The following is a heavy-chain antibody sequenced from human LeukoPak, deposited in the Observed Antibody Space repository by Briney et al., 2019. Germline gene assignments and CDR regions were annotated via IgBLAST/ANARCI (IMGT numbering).Heavy chain of an antibody. Sequence: GGSLRLSCAASGFTFSSYGMHWVRQAPGKGLEWVAVISYDGSNKYYADSVKGRFTISRDNSKNTPYLQMNSLRAEDTAVYYCAKGFSSGYFQFDYWGQGTLVTVSS. CDR1: GFTFSSYG. V-gene: IGHV3-30*18. J-gene: IGHJ4*02. CDR2: ISYDGSNK. CDR3: AKGFSSGYFQFDY. D-gene: IGHD3-22*01.